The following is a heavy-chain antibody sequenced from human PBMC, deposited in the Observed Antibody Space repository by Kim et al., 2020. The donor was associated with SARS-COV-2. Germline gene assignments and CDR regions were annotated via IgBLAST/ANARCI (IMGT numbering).Heavy chain of an antibody. V-gene: IGHV4-59*09. Sequence: NYTPSLKSRVTISVDTSKNQFSLKLSSVTAADTAVYYCARGQGQYYGMDVWGQGTTVTVSS. CDR3: ARGQGQYYGMDV. J-gene: IGHJ6*02.